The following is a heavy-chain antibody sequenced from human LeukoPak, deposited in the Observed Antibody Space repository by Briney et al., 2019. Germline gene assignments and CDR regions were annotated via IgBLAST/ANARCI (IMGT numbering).Heavy chain of an antibody. CDR2: INTDGNAI. J-gene: IGHJ4*02. V-gene: IGHV3-74*01. CDR1: GFTFSTSW. D-gene: IGHD1-26*01. Sequence: GSLRLSCAASGFTFSTSWMHWVRQAPGKGLVWVSRINTDGNAISYADSVRGRSTISRDNAKSTLYLQVNNLKAEDTAVYYCTRSRYSGSSMEYWGQGTQVTVSS. CDR3: TRSRYSGSSMEY.